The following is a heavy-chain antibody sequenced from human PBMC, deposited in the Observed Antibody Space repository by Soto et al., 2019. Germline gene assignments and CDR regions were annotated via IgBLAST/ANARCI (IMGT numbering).Heavy chain of an antibody. CDR1: GGSISSSSYY. V-gene: IGHV4-39*01. CDR3: ASPRRGTMVRGVINAFDI. J-gene: IGHJ3*02. Sequence: QLQLQESGPGLVKPSETLSLTCTVSGGSISSSSYYWGWIRQPPGKGLEWIGSIYYSGSTYYNPSLKSRVTISVDTSKNQFSLKPSSVTAADTAVYYCASPRRGTMVRGVINAFDIWGQGTMVTVSS. D-gene: IGHD3-10*01. CDR2: IYYSGST.